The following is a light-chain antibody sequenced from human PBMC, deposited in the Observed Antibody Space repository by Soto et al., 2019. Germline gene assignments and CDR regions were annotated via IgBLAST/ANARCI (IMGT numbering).Light chain of an antibody. J-gene: IGLJ3*02. V-gene: IGLV2-14*01. CDR2: EVT. Sequence: QSALTQPASVSGSPGQSITIYCTGTSSDVGPYNYVSWYQHHPGKAPKLLIYEVTKRPSGVSNRFSGSKSGNTASLTISGLQAEDEADYYCSSYTSSSTLVFGGGTKLTVL. CDR3: SSYTSSSTLV. CDR1: SSDVGPYNY.